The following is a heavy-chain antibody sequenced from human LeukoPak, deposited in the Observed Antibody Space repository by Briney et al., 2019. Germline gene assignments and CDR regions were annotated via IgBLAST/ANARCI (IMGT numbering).Heavy chain of an antibody. J-gene: IGHJ1*01. CDR1: GFTFSSYA. CDR3: AKDRRPYYYDSSSGAEYFQH. V-gene: IGHV3-21*04. D-gene: IGHD3-22*01. Sequence: GGSLRLSCAASGFTFSSYAMSWVRQAPGKGLEWVSSISSSSSYIYYADSVKGRFTISRDNAKNSLYLQMNSLRAEDTAVYYCAKDRRPYYYDSSSGAEYFQHWGQGTLVTVSS. CDR2: ISSSSSYI.